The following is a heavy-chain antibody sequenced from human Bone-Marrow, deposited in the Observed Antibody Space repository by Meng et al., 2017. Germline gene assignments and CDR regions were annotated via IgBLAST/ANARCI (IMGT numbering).Heavy chain of an antibody. CDR2: IYHSGST. Sequence: VQLQESGPGLGKPTQTPPLTCTVSGGSISSGDYYWSWIRQPPGKGLEWIGYIYHSGSTFYNPSLKSRLTISVDTSKNQFSLKLSSVTAADTAVYYCARGELVWHYWGQGILVTVSS. D-gene: IGHD1-1*01. V-gene: IGHV4-30-4*01. CDR1: GGSISSGDYY. J-gene: IGHJ4*02. CDR3: ARGELVWHY.